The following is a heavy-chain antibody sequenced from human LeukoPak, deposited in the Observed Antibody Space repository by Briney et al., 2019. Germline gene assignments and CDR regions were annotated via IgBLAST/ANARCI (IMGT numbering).Heavy chain of an antibody. CDR1: EFTFSSFA. D-gene: IGHD3-16*01. V-gene: IGHV3-23*01. CDR3: AKCAESYGNDAFDL. Sequence: GGSLRLSCAASEFTFSSFAMSWVRQAPGKGLEWVSYIRGGGAGTLYADSVKGRFTVSRDNSKSTLYLQMNSLRVEDTAVYYCAKCAESYGNDAFDLWGPGTTVTVSS. CDR2: IRGGGAGT. J-gene: IGHJ3*01.